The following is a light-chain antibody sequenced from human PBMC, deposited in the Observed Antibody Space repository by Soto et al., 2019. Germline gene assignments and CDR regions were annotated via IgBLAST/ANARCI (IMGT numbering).Light chain of an antibody. CDR2: DAS. CDR3: QQYKNWPQRIT. Sequence: EIVLTQSPATLSLSPGERATLSCRASQSVSSYLAWYQQKPGKAPRLLIYDASNRATGIPARLSGSGSGKDFTLTISSLQSQDFAVYYCQQYKNWPQRITLGQGTRLEI. CDR1: QSVSSY. V-gene: IGKV3-11*01. J-gene: IGKJ5*01.